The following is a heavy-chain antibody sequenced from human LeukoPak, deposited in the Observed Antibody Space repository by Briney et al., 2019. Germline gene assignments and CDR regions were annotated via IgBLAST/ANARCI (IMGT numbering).Heavy chain of an antibody. CDR2: IYDSGST. J-gene: IGHJ4*02. V-gene: IGHV4-59*12. D-gene: IGHD1-26*01. CDR3: ARVSSGSYYFDS. CDR1: GGSISSYY. Sequence: SETLSLTCTVSGGSISSYYWSWIRQAPGKGVEWIGYIYDSGSTNYNASLKSRVTISVDTSKNQFSLKVTSVTAADTAVYYCARVSSGSYYFDSWGQGTLVTVSS.